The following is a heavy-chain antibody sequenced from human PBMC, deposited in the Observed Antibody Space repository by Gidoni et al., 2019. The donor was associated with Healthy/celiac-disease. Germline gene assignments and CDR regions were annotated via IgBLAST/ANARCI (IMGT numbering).Heavy chain of an antibody. CDR1: GSPSDDYG. J-gene: IGHJ3*02. CDR2: INWNGGST. V-gene: IGHV3-20*01. Sequence: EVQLVESGGVVVRPGGSLRLSCSASGSPSDDYGMSWVRQAPGKGLEWVYGINWNGGSTGYAESVKGRFTSSRDNAKNSLYLQMNSLRAEDTALYHCARRQQLASDAFDIWGQGTMVTVSS. CDR3: ARRQQLASDAFDI. D-gene: IGHD6-13*01.